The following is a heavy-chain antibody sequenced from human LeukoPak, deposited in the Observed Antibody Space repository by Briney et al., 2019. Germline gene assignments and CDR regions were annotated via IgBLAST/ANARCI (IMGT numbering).Heavy chain of an antibody. CDR3: AREYYDILTGYYPQFDY. CDR2: ISYDGSNK. D-gene: IGHD3-9*01. CDR1: GFTFSSYA. V-gene: IGHV3-30-3*01. Sequence: PGGSLRLSCAASGFTFSSYAMHWVRQAPGKGLEWVAVISYDGSNKYYADSVKGRFTISRDNSKNTLYLQMNSLRAEDTAVYYCAREYYDILTGYYPQFDYWGQGTLVTVSS. J-gene: IGHJ4*02.